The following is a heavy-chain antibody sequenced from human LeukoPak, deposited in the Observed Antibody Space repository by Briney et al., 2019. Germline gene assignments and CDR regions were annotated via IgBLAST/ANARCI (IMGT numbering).Heavy chain of an antibody. CDR2: INESGRNT. Sequence: GGSLRFSCAASGFTFSNYAMNWVRQAPGKGLEWVSVINESGRNTYYADSVKGRFTISRDNSKNTLYLQMNSLRAEDTAVYYCAHSSSWFSHLDYWGQGTLVTVSS. CDR1: GFTFSNYA. V-gene: IGHV3-23*01. CDR3: AHSSSWFSHLDY. D-gene: IGHD6-13*01. J-gene: IGHJ4*02.